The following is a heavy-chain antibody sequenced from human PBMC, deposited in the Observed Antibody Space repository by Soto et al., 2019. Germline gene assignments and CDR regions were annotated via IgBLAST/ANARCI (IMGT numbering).Heavy chain of an antibody. CDR2: IYYSGST. D-gene: IGHD4-4*01. V-gene: IGHV4-39*07. CDR3: AGGNYDYYSGMDV. J-gene: IGHJ6*02. CDR1: GGSISSSLYY. Sequence: SDTLSLTRTVSGGSISSSLYYWGWIRQPPGKGLEWIGSIYYSGSTYYNPSLKSRVTISVDTSKNQFSLKLSSVTAADGAVYYCAGGNYDYYSGMDVWGQRTTVPVSS.